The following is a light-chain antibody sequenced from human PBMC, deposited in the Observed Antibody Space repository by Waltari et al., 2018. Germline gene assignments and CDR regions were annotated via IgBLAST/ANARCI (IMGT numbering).Light chain of an antibody. CDR1: ASNIGNNV. J-gene: IGLJ3*02. CDR2: RSD. CDR3: AAWDDSLNGHWV. V-gene: IGLV1-44*01. Sequence: QSVLSQPPSASGTPGQRVTISCAGRASNIGNNVVTWYQQVPGKAPKLLIYRSDRRPSGVPARFSASKSGTSASLAISGLQSEDEADYYCAAWDDSLNGHWVFGGGTKVTV.